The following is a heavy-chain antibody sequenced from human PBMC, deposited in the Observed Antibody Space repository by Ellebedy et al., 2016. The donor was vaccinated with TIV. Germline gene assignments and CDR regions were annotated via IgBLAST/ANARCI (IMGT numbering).Heavy chain of an antibody. Sequence: ASVKVSXKASGYTFTSYGISWVRQAPGQGLEWMGWISAYNGNTNYAQKLQGRVTMTTDTSTSTAYMELRSLRSDDTAVYYCARDGASLRYFDYIDYWGQGTLVTVSS. D-gene: IGHD3-9*01. V-gene: IGHV1-18*01. CDR3: ARDGASLRYFDYIDY. CDR1: GYTFTSYG. CDR2: ISAYNGNT. J-gene: IGHJ4*02.